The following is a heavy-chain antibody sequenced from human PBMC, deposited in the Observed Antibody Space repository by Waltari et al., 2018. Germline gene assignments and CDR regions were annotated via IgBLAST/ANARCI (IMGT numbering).Heavy chain of an antibody. Sequence: EVQLLESGGDLVQPGGSLRLSCAASGFTFSSYAMTWVRQAPGRGLEWVSAITGSGRDTNYADSVKGLFTVSRDNYKNTLSLQMNSLRAEDTAVYYCAKTGNSDSRWHFDYWGLGTLVTVSS. CDR2: ITGSGRDT. J-gene: IGHJ4*02. D-gene: IGHD3-22*01. V-gene: IGHV3-23*01. CDR3: AKTGNSDSRWHFDY. CDR1: GFTFSSYA.